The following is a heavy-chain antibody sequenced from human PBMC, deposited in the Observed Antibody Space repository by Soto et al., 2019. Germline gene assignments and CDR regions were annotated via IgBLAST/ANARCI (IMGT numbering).Heavy chain of an antibody. CDR1: GGSISSSSYY. CDR3: ARHEVYYDSSGYYTPYWYFDL. J-gene: IGHJ2*01. Sequence: QLQLQESGPGLVKPSETLSLTCTVSGGSISSSSYYWGWIRQPPGKGLEWIGSIYYSGSTYYNPSLKSLVTISVDTSKNQFSLKLSSVTAADTAVYYCARHEVYYDSSGYYTPYWYFDLWGRGTLVTVSS. D-gene: IGHD3-22*01. CDR2: IYYSGST. V-gene: IGHV4-39*01.